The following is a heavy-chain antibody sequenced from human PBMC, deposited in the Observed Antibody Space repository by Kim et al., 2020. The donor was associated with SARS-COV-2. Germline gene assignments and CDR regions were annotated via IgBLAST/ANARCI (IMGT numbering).Heavy chain of an antibody. J-gene: IGHJ3*02. CDR3: ARLYSGSYFDI. D-gene: IGHD1-26*01. CDR2: ISSSSSYI. CDR1: GFTFSSYN. V-gene: IGHV3-21*01. Sequence: GGSLRLSCAASGFTFSSYNMNWVRQAPGKGLEWVSSISSSSSYIYYADSVKGRFTISRDNAKNSLYLQMNSLRAEDTAVYYCARLYSGSYFDIWGQGTMVTVSS.